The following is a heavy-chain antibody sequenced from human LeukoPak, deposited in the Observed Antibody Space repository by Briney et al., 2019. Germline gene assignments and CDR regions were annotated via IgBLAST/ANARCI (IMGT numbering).Heavy chain of an antibody. CDR1: GFSISNDW. Sequence: GGSLGLCCAASGFSISNDWMSWVRQAPGKGLEWIGRVKSKASGETTDYAAPVKGRFTISRDDAKNTLYLQMNSLKTEDTAVYYCTLIKGWGSGSYYLDYWGQGTLVTVSS. CDR3: TLIKGWGSGSYYLDY. V-gene: IGHV3-15*01. CDR2: VKSKASGETT. J-gene: IGHJ4*02. D-gene: IGHD3-10*01.